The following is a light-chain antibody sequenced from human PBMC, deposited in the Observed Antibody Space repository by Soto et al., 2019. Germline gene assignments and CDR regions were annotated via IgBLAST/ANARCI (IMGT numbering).Light chain of an antibody. V-gene: IGKV3-15*01. CDR2: ATS. J-gene: IGKJ1*01. Sequence: MKMTQSPATLSVSPGERVTLSCRTSHSVNTQVAWYQQKPGQAPRLLIYATSSRASGIPARFSGSGSGTEFTLTISSLKSEDFAVYYCQHYKNWPPPWTFGQGTKVDI. CDR3: QHYKNWPPPWT. CDR1: HSVNTQ.